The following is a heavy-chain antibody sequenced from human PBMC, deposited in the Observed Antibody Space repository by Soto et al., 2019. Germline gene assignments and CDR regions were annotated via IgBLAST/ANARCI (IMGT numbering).Heavy chain of an antibody. D-gene: IGHD3-9*01. J-gene: IGHJ3*01. CDR1: GYTFTSYA. Sequence: ASVKVSCTASGYTFTSYAMHWVRQAPGQRLEWMGWINAGNGNTKYSQKFQGRVTITRDTSASTAYMELSSLRSEDTAVYYCARAGLRYFDWLLFWGQGTMVTVSS. V-gene: IGHV1-3*01. CDR2: INAGNGNT. CDR3: ARAGLRYFDWLLF.